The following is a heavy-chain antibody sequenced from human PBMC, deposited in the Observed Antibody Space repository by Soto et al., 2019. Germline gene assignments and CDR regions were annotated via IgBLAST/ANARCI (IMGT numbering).Heavy chain of an antibody. CDR1: GFTFSDST. J-gene: IGHJ4*02. Sequence: EVQLVESGGGLVQPGGSLKLSCAASGFTFSDSTVHWVRQASGKGLEWVGRIRSKADSYATAYAASVKGRFTISRDDSQNTAYLQMSSLKHEDTAVYYCTGRQLENWGQGTLVTVSS. CDR2: IRSKADSYAT. D-gene: IGHD6-13*01. CDR3: TGRQLEN. V-gene: IGHV3-73*01.